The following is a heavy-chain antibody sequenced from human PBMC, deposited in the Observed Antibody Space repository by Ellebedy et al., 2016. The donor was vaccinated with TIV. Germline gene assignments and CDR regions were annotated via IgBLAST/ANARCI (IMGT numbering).Heavy chain of an antibody. J-gene: IGHJ2*01. D-gene: IGHD6-19*01. CDR1: GGSFSGYY. Sequence: MPSETLSLTCAVYGGSFSGYYWSWIRQPPGKGLEWIGEINHSGSTNYNPSLKSRVTISVDTSKNQFSLKLSSVTAADTAVYYCARGRWLVFFDLWGRGTLVTVSS. CDR3: ARGRWLVFFDL. V-gene: IGHV4-34*01. CDR2: INHSGST.